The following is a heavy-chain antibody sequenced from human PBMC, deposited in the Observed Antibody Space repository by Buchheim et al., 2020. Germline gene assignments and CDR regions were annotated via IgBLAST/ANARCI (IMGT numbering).Heavy chain of an antibody. V-gene: IGHV4-61*02. J-gene: IGHJ4*02. D-gene: IGHD6-13*01. CDR1: DGSINSGSYY. CDR3: ARDIGQQLIRN. CDR2: IYTSGST. Sequence: QVQLQESGPGLVKPSQTLSLTCTVSDGSINSGSYYRSWIRQPAGKGLELIGRIYTSGSTSYNPSLKSRVTISQTTSKNQFSLKLSSVTAADTAVYYCARDIGQQLIRNWGQGTL.